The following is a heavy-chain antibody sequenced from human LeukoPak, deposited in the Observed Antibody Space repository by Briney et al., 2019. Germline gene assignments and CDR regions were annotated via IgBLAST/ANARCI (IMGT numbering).Heavy chain of an antibody. V-gene: IGHV1-18*01. D-gene: IGHD3-22*01. CDR1: GYTFTSYD. CDR3: ARDLPAYYYDSSGYYYPDNWFDP. J-gene: IGHJ5*02. Sequence: ASVKVSCKASGYTFTSYDINWVRQATGQGLEWMGWISAYNGNTNYAQKLQGRVTMTTDTSTSTAYMELRSLRSDDTAVYYCARDLPAYYYDSSGYYYPDNWFDPWGQGTLVTVSS. CDR2: ISAYNGNT.